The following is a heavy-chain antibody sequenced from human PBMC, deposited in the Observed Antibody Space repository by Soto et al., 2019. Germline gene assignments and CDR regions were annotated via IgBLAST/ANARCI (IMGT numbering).Heavy chain of an antibody. D-gene: IGHD3-10*01. CDR3: ARDQSSGSYYHSYYYYMDV. CDR1: GFTFSSYS. J-gene: IGHJ6*03. V-gene: IGHV3-48*01. CDR2: ISSSSSTI. Sequence: GGSLRLSCAASGFTFSSYSMNWVRQAPGKGLEWVSYISSSSSTIYYADSVKGRFTISRDNAKNSLYLQMNSLRAEDTAVYYCARDQSSGSYYHSYYYYMDVRGKGTTVTVSS.